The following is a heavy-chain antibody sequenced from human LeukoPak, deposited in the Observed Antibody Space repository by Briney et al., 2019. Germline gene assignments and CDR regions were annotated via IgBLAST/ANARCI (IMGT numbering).Heavy chain of an antibody. Sequence: PGGSLRLSCAASGFTFSSYWMSWVRQAPGKGLVWVSHINNDGSTTTYADSVKGRFTISRDNAKNTLYLHVNSLRAEDTAVYYCARGGFCSGADCRGSFDYWGQGSLVTVSS. D-gene: IGHD2-15*01. CDR1: GFTFSSYW. CDR2: INNDGSTT. CDR3: ARGGFCSGADCRGSFDY. J-gene: IGHJ4*02. V-gene: IGHV3-74*01.